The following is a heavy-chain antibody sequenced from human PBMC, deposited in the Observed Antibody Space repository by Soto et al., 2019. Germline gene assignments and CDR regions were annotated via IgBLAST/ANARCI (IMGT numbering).Heavy chain of an antibody. CDR1: GFTFSSYA. CDR3: VGEGIVVVPAATRDPYGMDV. D-gene: IGHD2-2*01. CDR2: ISGSGGST. V-gene: IGHV3-23*01. Sequence: SGGSLRLSCAASGFTFSSYAMSWVRQAPGKGLEWVSAISGSGGSTYYADSVKGRFTISRDNSKNTLYLQMNSLRAEDTAVYYCVGEGIVVVPAATRDPYGMDVWGQGTTVTVSS. J-gene: IGHJ6*02.